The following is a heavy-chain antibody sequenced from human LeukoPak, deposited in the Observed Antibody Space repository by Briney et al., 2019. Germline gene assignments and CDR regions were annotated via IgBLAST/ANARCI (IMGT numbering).Heavy chain of an antibody. CDR1: GFTFNTYS. J-gene: IGHJ4*02. Sequence: PGGSLRLSCAASGFTFNTYSMTWVRQAPGKGLEWVSSISGSGTYIYYADSVKGRFTISRDNAKKSLYLQMNRLRAEDTAVYYCARAYFYDTSGYYYGYWGQGTLVTVSS. V-gene: IGHV3-21*01. D-gene: IGHD3-22*01. CDR2: ISGSGTYI. CDR3: ARAYFYDTSGYYYGY.